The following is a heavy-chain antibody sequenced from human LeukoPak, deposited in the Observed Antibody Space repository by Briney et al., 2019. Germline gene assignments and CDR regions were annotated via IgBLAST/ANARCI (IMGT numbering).Heavy chain of an antibody. CDR2: INSDGGST. V-gene: IGHV3-74*01. CDR1: SFTFSSYW. J-gene: IGHJ4*02. D-gene: IGHD5-18*01. Sequence: PGGSLRLSCTPSSFTFSSYWMHWVRQAPGKGLVWVSRINSDGGSTSYADPVKGQFTISRDIAKNTLYLKMNSLRAEDTAVYYCARRIQGMAPYYFDYWGQGTLVTVSS. CDR3: ARRIQGMAPYYFDY.